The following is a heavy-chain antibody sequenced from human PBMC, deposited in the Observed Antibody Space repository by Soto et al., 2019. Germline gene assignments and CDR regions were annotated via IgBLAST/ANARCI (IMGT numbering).Heavy chain of an antibody. V-gene: IGHV3-21*01. Sequence: GGSLRLSCAASGFVFSDFQFNWVRQAPGGGLEWLSSITGTSAFTEYAESIEGRFTISRDNPNRLLFLHMDNLRPEDTAVYYCARDNLAFQGAFDLWGQGTLVTVSS. J-gene: IGHJ4*02. D-gene: IGHD3-16*01. CDR1: GFVFSDFQ. CDR2: ITGTSAFT. CDR3: ARDNLAFQGAFDL.